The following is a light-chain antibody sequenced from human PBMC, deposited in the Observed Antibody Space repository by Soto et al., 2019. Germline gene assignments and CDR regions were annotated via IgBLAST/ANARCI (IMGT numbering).Light chain of an antibody. Sequence: EIVLTQSPGTLSLSPGDRATLSCRASQSVSSNYLAWYQQKSGQAPRLLIYRASSRATGIPDRISGSGSGTDFNLSISRLEAEDFAVYSCQQYCTSPFTFGPGTKVDIK. CDR2: RAS. V-gene: IGKV3-20*01. CDR1: QSVSSNY. CDR3: QQYCTSPFT. J-gene: IGKJ3*01.